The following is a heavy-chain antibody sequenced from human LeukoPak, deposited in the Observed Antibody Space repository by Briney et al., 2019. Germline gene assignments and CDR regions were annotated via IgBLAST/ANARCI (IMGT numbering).Heavy chain of an antibody. CDR2: ISAYSGNT. J-gene: IGHJ4*02. Sequence: ASVKVSCKASGYTFTSYGISWVRQAPGQGLEWMGWISAYSGNTNYAQKLQGRVTMTTDTSTSTAYMELRSLRSDDTAVYYCARYFGGGRATNGFDYWGQGTLVTVSS. D-gene: IGHD2-8*01. CDR3: ARYFGGGRATNGFDY. V-gene: IGHV1-18*01. CDR1: GYTFTSYG.